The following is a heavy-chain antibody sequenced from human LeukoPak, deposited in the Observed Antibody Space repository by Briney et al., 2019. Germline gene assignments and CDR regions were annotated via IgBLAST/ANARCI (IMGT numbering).Heavy chain of an antibody. D-gene: IGHD1-26*01. CDR3: AKGGMPATSYYSNYNMDV. J-gene: IGHJ6*02. Sequence: GGSLRLSCAASGFTFSSYATNWVRQAPGTGLEWVSAISSSGGSTYYADSVKGRFTISRDNSKNTLYLQMNSLRAEDTAVYYCAKGGMPATSYYSNYNMDVWGQGTTVTVSS. V-gene: IGHV3-23*01. CDR1: GFTFSSYA. CDR2: ISSSGGST.